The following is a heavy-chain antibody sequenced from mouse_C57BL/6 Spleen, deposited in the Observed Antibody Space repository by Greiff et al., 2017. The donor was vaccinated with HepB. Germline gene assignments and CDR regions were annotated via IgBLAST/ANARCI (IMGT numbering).Heavy chain of an antibody. V-gene: IGHV1-64*01. D-gene: IGHD2-1*01. CDR3: ARQGFMVTTAMDY. Sequence: QVQLQQPGAELVKPGASVKLSCKASGYTFTSYWMHWVKQRPGQGLEWIGMIHPNSGSTNYNEKFKSKATLTVDKSSSTAYMQLSSLTSEDSAVYYCARQGFMVTTAMDYWGQGTSVTVSS. J-gene: IGHJ4*01. CDR2: IHPNSGST. CDR1: GYTFTSYW.